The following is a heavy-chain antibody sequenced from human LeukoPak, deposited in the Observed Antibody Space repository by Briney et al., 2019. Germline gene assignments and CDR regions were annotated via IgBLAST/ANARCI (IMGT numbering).Heavy chain of an antibody. CDR2: ISSSSSYI. Sequence: GGSLRLSCAASGFTFSSYSMNWVRQAPGKGLEWVSSISSSSSYIYYADSVKGRFTISRDNAKNSLYLQMNSLRAEGTAVYYCAREPALYYFDYWGQGTLVTVSS. D-gene: IGHD2-2*01. V-gene: IGHV3-21*01. CDR1: GFTFSSYS. J-gene: IGHJ4*02. CDR3: AREPALYYFDY.